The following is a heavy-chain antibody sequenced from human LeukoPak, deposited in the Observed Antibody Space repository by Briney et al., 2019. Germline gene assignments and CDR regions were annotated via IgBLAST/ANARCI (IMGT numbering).Heavy chain of an antibody. CDR2: IYYSGST. CDR3: ARVNRVTAIQELDY. Sequence: SETLSLTCTVSGGSISSHYWSWIRQPPGKGLEWIGYIYYSGSTNYNPSLKSRVTISVDTSKNQFSLKLSSVTAADTAVYYCARVNRVTAIQELDYWGQGTLVTVSS. V-gene: IGHV4-59*11. D-gene: IGHD2-21*02. CDR1: GGSISSHY. J-gene: IGHJ4*02.